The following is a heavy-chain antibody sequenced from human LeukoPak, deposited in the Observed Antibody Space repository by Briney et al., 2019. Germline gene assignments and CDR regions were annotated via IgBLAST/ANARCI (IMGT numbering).Heavy chain of an antibody. D-gene: IGHD1-26*01. CDR2: IWYDGSNE. CDR3: ATWAFYHSLDV. Sequence: PGRSLRLSCVGSGFIFRDNGMHWVRQAPGKGLEWVAFIWYDGSNEYYEDSVKGRFTISRDNSKNSLYLQMNSLRSEDTALYYCATWAFYHSLDVWGQGTTVTVSS. CDR1: GFIFRDNG. J-gene: IGHJ6*02. V-gene: IGHV3-33*03.